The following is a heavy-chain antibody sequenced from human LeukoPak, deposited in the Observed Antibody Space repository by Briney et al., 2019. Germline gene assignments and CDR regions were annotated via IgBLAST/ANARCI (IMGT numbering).Heavy chain of an antibody. Sequence: ASVKVSCKASGYTFTSYGISWVRQAPGQGLEWMGWISAYNGNTNYAQKLQGRVTMTTDTSTSTAYMELRSLRSDDTAVYYCARDYIRYCSSTSCYPGYWSQGTLVTVSS. J-gene: IGHJ4*02. CDR1: GYTFTSYG. V-gene: IGHV1-18*01. CDR3: ARDYIRYCSSTSCYPGY. D-gene: IGHD2-2*01. CDR2: ISAYNGNT.